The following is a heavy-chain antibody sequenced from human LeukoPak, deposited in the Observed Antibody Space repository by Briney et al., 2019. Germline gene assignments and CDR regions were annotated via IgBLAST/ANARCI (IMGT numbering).Heavy chain of an antibody. V-gene: IGHV3-72*01. CDR2: IRNEANGYTT. CDR3: GDLGSAGTDH. J-gene: IGHJ4*02. Sequence: GGSLRLSRAASGFTFSPHYMDWVRQSPGQGLEWVGLIRNEANGYTTIYAASVKGRFTISRDDSKNSVYLQMDSLKTEDTAVYYCGDLGSAGTDHWGQGTLVTVSS. D-gene: IGHD3-10*01. CDR1: GFTFSPHY.